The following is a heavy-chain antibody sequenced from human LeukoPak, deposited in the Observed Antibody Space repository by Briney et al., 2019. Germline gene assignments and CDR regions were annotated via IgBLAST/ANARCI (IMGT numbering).Heavy chain of an antibody. V-gene: IGHV1-24*01. Sequence: ASLKVSCKVSGYSLTEISMYWVRQAPGKGLDWMGGFNPEDGETIYAQNFQGRVTMTEDTSTDTAYMELSSLRSEDTAVYYCARSGFETRGRDGYKGRFDYWGQGTLVTVSS. D-gene: IGHD5-24*01. CDR3: ARSGFETRGRDGYKGRFDY. CDR1: GYSLTEIS. J-gene: IGHJ4*02. CDR2: FNPEDGET.